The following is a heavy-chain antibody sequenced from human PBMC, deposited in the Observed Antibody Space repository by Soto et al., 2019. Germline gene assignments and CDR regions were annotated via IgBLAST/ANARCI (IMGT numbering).Heavy chain of an antibody. CDR2: IFSNDET. V-gene: IGHV2-26*01. CDR3: ARTVARMNLDY. CDR1: GFALSNARIG. D-gene: IGHD2-21*01. Sequence: QVTLKESGPVLVKPTETLTLTCTVSGFALSNARIGVSWIRQPPGKALEWLAHIFSNDETAYSTSLKTRLTISNDTSKRQVVLTMGNMDPVDTATYYCARTVARMNLDYWGQGTLVTVSS. J-gene: IGHJ4*02.